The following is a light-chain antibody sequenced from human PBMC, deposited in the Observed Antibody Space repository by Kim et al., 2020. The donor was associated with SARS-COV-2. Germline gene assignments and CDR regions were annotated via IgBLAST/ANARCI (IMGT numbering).Light chain of an antibody. CDR3: QQHNDWPLT. CDR1: QTVSNTN. CDR2: RTS. V-gene: IGKV3-15*01. Sequence: EIVMTQSPATLSVSPGERATLSCRASQTVSNTNLVWYQQRPGQAPSLLIYRTSTRAAGVPARFSGSGSGTEFTLTISSLQSEDSAFYYCQQHNDWPLTFGGATKVDIK. J-gene: IGKJ4*01.